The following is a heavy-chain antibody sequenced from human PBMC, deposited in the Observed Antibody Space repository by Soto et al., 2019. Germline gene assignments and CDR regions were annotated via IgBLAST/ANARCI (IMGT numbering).Heavy chain of an antibody. CDR1: GFTFSIYA. CDR3: VKGAYYYDSSGYYPFDY. Sequence: EVQLVESGGGLVQPGGSLRLSCSASGFTFSIYAMHWVRQAPGKGLEYVSSISTNGGSTDYADSVKGRFTISRDNSKNRVYLQMSSLRVEDTAVYYCVKGAYYYDSSGYYPFDYWGQGPLVTVSS. V-gene: IGHV3-64D*06. D-gene: IGHD3-22*01. CDR2: ISTNGGST. J-gene: IGHJ4*02.